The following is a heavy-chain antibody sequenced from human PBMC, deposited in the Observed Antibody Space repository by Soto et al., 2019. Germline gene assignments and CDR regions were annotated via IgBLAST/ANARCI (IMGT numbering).Heavy chain of an antibody. CDR1: GGSFSGYY. D-gene: IGHD4-4*01. V-gene: IGHV4-34*01. CDR3: ARGGNGRYYYYGLDV. CDR2: INHSGST. Sequence: SETLSLTCAVYGGSFSGYYWSWVRQPPGKGLEWIGEINHSGSTNYNPSLKSRVTISVDTSKNQFSLKLSSVTAADTAVYYCARGGNGRYYYYGLDVWGQGTTVTVSS. J-gene: IGHJ6*02.